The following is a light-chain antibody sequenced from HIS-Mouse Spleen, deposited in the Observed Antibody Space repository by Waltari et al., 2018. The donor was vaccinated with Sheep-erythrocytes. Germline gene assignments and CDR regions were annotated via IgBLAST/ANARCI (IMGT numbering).Light chain of an antibody. CDR1: QSVLYSSNNKNY. CDR3: QQYYSTLT. V-gene: IGKV4-1*01. J-gene: IGKJ4*01. CDR2: WAS. Sequence: DIVMTQSPDSLAVALGEGATIHCKSSQSVLYSSNNKNYLAWYQQKPGQPPKLLIYWASTRESGVPDRFSGSGSGTDFTLTISSLQAEDVAVYYCQQYYSTLTFGGGTKVEIK.